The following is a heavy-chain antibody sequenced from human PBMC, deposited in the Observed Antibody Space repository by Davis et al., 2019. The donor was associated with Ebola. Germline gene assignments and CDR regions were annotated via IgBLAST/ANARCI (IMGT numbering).Heavy chain of an antibody. CDR2: INSDGSST. J-gene: IGHJ6*02. Sequence: GESLKISCAASGFTFSGSAMHWVRQAPGKGLVWVSRINSDGSSTSYADSVKGRFTISRDNSKNTLYLQMNSLRAEDTAVYYCAKDLVVPSAMDLYYYYYGMDVWGQGTTVTVSS. CDR1: GFTFSGSA. CDR3: AKDLVVPSAMDLYYYYYGMDV. V-gene: IGHV3-74*01. D-gene: IGHD2-2*01.